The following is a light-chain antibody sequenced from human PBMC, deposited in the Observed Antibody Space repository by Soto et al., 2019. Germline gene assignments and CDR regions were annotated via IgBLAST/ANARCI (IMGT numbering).Light chain of an antibody. J-gene: IGLJ1*01. V-gene: IGLV2-14*01. CDR3: SSYTTSSTYV. CDR1: STDVGRYNY. Sequence: QSALTQPASVSGSPGQPITISCTGTSTDVGRYNYVSWYQQHPGKAPKLMIYDVANRPSGVSNRFSGSKSGITASLTISGLQAEDEADYYCSSYTTSSTYVFGTGTNVTVL. CDR2: DVA.